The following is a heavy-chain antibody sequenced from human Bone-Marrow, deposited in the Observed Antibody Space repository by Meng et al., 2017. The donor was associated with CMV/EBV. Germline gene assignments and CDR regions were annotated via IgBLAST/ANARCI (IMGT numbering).Heavy chain of an antibody. J-gene: IGHJ1*01. CDR1: GGSISSSSYY. D-gene: IGHD3-9*01. CDR2: IYYSGNT. CDR3: ARGPRHYDILTGYSNPEYFQH. Sequence: SETLSLTCTVSGGSISSSSYYWGWIRQPPGKGLEWIGSIYYSGNTYYKPSLKSRVTISVDRSKNQFSLKLSSVTAADTAVYYCARGPRHYDILTGYSNPEYFQHWGQGTLVTVSS. V-gene: IGHV4-39*01.